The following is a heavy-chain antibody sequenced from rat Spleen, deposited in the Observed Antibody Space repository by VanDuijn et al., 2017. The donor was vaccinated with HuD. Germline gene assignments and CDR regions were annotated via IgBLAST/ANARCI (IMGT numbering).Heavy chain of an antibody. Sequence: EVQLVESGGGLVQPGRSLKLSCAASGFTYSNYVMAWVSQAPTKGLEWVASISTGGGNTYYRDSVKGRFIISRDNAENTVYLQMNSLRSEDTATYYCAKDDYSEDYFDYWGQGVTVTVSS. CDR1: GFTYSNYV. D-gene: IGHD1-1*01. V-gene: IGHV5S13*01. J-gene: IGHJ2*01. CDR2: ISTGGGNT. CDR3: AKDDYSEDYFDY.